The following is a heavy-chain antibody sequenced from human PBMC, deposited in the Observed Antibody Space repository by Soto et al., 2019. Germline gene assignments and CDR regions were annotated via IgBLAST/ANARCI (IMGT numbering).Heavy chain of an antibody. CDR2: IYPGDSDT. CDR3: AIYCSGGSCYSGFDY. J-gene: IGHJ4*02. V-gene: IGHV5-51*01. Sequence: PGESLKISCKGSGYSFTSYWIGWVRQMPGKGLEWIVIIYPGDSDTRYSPSFQGQVTISADKSISTAYLQWSSLKASDTAMYYCAIYCSGGSCYSGFDYWGQGTLVTVSS. CDR1: GYSFTSYW. D-gene: IGHD2-15*01.